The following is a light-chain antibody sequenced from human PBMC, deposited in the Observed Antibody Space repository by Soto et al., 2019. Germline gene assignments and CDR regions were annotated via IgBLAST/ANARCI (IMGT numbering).Light chain of an antibody. CDR3: QHYGLSFTWT. J-gene: IGKJ1*01. Sequence: EIELTQSPGTLFLSPGERATLSCRASQSLSSNYLAWYQQKPGQAPRLLIYGASKRATGIPDRFSGSGSGTDFTLTISSLEPEDFAVYYFQHYGLSFTWTFSQGTKVEI. CDR1: QSLSSNY. V-gene: IGKV3-20*01. CDR2: GAS.